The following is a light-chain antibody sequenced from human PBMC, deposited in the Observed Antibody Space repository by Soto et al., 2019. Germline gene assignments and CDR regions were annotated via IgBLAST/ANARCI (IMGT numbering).Light chain of an antibody. CDR2: DAS. V-gene: IGKV3-15*01. Sequence: EIVLTQSPAILSVSPGERATLSCRASQSISRSLAWYQLKPGQAPRLLISDASTRATGIPARFSGSGSGTEFTLTISSLQSEDFAVYNCQQYNKWPRTFGQGTKVDI. CDR3: QQYNKWPRT. CDR1: QSISRS. J-gene: IGKJ2*01.